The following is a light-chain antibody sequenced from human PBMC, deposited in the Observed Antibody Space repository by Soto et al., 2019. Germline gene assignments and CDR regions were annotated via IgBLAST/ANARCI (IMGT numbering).Light chain of an antibody. CDR3: QSYNDWPFT. CDR2: GAS. CDR1: ESLSTY. V-gene: IGKV3-15*01. Sequence: EIVMTQSPATLSVSPGERVTFSCRASESLSTYLAWYQQKPGQAPRLLIYGASTKATGIPARFSGSGSATDFTLTISSLQSEDFAVYYCQSYNDWPFTFGQGTKVDI. J-gene: IGKJ2*01.